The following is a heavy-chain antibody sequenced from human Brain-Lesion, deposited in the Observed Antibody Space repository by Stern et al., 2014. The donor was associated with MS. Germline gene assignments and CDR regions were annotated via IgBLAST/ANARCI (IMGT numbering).Heavy chain of an antibody. Sequence: EMQLVESGGALVQPGGSLRLSCVVSGFTFSDYWMHWVRQAPGKGLVWVSRIKSDGSKTNYADFVKGRFTISRDNAKNTLYLQMNSLRVDDTAVYYCARDHFDNGGKTNGMDVWGQGTTVTVSS. V-gene: IGHV3-74*01. CDR2: IKSDGSKT. J-gene: IGHJ6*02. D-gene: IGHD4-23*01. CDR1: GFTFSDYW. CDR3: ARDHFDNGGKTNGMDV.